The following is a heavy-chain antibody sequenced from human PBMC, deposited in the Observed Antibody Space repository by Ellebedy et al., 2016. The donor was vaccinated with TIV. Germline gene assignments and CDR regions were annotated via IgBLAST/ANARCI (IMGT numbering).Heavy chain of an antibody. V-gene: IGHV4-34*01. CDR1: GESLTNDY. D-gene: IGHD6-13*01. Sequence: MPSETLSLTCDVHGESLTNDYWSWIRQSPGKGLEWIGEINHGGSTNYNPSLKSRLTLSIETFKNQFSLKLSSVTAADTGTYYCARDHHNTGYSSSWYWFDPWGQGALVTVSS. CDR2: INHGGST. J-gene: IGHJ5*02. CDR3: ARDHHNTGYSSSWYWFDP.